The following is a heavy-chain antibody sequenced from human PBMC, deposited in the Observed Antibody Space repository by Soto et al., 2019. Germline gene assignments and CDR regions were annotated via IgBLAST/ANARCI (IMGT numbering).Heavy chain of an antibody. CDR3: ARGDPATYMRRPFDH. CDR1: GYTFNTYG. Sequence: QVPLEQSGAEVKKPGASVTVSCKTSGYTFNTYGISWVRQAPGQGLEWMGWISGYSGNSDYSQKFQGRDTMTRDTSTRIAYMELGGLTADGTAVYYCARGDPATYMRRPFDHWGQGTVVTVSS. CDR2: ISGYSGNS. D-gene: IGHD5-18*01. J-gene: IGHJ4*02. V-gene: IGHV1-18*04.